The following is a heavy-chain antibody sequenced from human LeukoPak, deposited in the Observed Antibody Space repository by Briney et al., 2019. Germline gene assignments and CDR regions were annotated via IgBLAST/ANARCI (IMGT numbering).Heavy chain of an antibody. V-gene: IGHV3-23*01. CDR2: ISASGGST. J-gene: IGHJ4*02. CDR1: GFTFSSSA. Sequence: GGSLRLSCAASGFTFSSSAMSWVRQVPGKGLEWVSGISASGGSTSYADSVKGRFTISRDNSKNTLYLQMNSLRAEDTAVYYCAKIRPFESTSKGLNSGSYYFDYWGQGTLVTVSS. CDR3: AKIRPFESTSKGLNSGSYYFDY. D-gene: IGHD1-26*01.